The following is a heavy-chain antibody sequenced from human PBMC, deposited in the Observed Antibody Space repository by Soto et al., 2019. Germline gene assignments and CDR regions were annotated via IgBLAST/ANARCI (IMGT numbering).Heavy chain of an antibody. CDR1: GGTFSSYA. V-gene: IGHV1-69*13. D-gene: IGHD1-26*01. CDR2: IIPIFGTA. Sequence: GASVKVSCKASGGTFSSYAISWVRQAPGQGLEWMGGIIPIFGTANYAQKFQGRVTITADESTSTAYMELSSLRSEDTAVYYCARAGGYSGSYQRRFHYYYYYGMDVWGQGTTVTVSS. J-gene: IGHJ6*02. CDR3: ARAGGYSGSYQRRFHYYYYYGMDV.